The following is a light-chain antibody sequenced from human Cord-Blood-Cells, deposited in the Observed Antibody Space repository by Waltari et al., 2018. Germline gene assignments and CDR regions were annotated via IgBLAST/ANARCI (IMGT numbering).Light chain of an antibody. CDR3: SSYTSSSTRV. CDR2: EVS. J-gene: IGLJ1*01. CDR1: SSDVGGYNL. V-gene: IGLV2-14*01. Sequence: QSALTQPASVSGSPGQSITISCTGTSSDVGGYNLVSWYQQHPGKAPKLMIYEVSNRPSGVSNRFSGSKSGNTASLTISGLQAEDEADYYCSSYTSSSTRVFGTGTKVTVL.